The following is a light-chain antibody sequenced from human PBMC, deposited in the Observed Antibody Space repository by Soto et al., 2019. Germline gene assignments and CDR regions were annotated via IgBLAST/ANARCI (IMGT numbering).Light chain of an antibody. CDR3: QQYGSSPSIT. Sequence: EIVVTQSPGTLSLSPGERATLSCRASQSVSSSFLAWYQQKPGQAPRLLIYGAFSRATEIPDRFSGSGSGTDFTITVSRLEPEGYAVYYCQQYGSSPSITFIHGTRLEFE. CDR1: QSVSSSF. J-gene: IGKJ5*01. V-gene: IGKV3-20*01. CDR2: GAF.